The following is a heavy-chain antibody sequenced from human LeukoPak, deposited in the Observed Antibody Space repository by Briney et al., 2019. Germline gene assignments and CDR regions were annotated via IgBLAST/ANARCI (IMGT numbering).Heavy chain of an antibody. CDR3: ARDAQYCSNGVCENWFDP. J-gene: IGHJ5*02. CDR1: GDSISISSYF. Sequence: PSETLSLTCTVSGDSISISSYFGDWIRQPPGKGLEWIGNVYYTGDTHYNPSPESRVTISVDRSKNQFSLKLSSVTAADTAVYYCARDAQYCSNGVCENWFDPWGQGTLVTVSS. D-gene: IGHD2-8*01. CDR2: VYYTGDT. V-gene: IGHV4-39*07.